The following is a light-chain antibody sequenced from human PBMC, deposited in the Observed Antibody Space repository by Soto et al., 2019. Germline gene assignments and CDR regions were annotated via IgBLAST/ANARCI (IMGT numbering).Light chain of an antibody. V-gene: IGLV2-14*01. CDR2: EVS. CDR3: TSYTSTTTYV. Sequence: QSVLTQPASVSGSPGQSITISCTGTSSDVGGYNYVSWYQQHPGKAPKLMIYEVSNRPSGVSNRFSGSKSGNTASLTISGVQAEDEAHYYCTSYTSTTTYVFGTGTKVTVL. J-gene: IGLJ1*01. CDR1: SSDVGGYNY.